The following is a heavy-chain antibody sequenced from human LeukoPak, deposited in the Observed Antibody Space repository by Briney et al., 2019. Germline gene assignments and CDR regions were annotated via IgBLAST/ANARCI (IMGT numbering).Heavy chain of an antibody. CDR2: ISSSGSTI. Sequence: QPGGSLRLSCAASGFTFSSYEMSWVRQAPGKGLEWVSYISSSGSTIYYADSVKGRFTISRDKAKNSLYLQMNSLRAEDTAVYYCAELGITMIGGVWGKGTTVTISS. CDR1: GFTFSSYE. J-gene: IGHJ6*04. V-gene: IGHV3-48*03. D-gene: IGHD3-10*02. CDR3: AELGITMIGGV.